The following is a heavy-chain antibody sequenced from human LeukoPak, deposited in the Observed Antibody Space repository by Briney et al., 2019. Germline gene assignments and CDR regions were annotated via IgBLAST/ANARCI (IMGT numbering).Heavy chain of an antibody. V-gene: IGHV1-8*03. J-gene: IGHJ4*02. CDR3: ARGQDTIFGVVIDFDY. CDR1: GYTLTSYE. Sequence: ASLKVSCKTSGYTLTSYEINWVRHATGQGVEWMGWMNPNSGNTGYAQKFEGRVTITRNTSISTAYMELSSLRSEDTAVYYCARGQDTIFGVVIDFDYWGQGTLVTVSS. D-gene: IGHD3-3*01. CDR2: MNPNSGNT.